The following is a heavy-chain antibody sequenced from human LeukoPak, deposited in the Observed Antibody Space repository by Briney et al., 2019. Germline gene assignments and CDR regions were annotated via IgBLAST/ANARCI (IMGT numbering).Heavy chain of an antibody. CDR1: GFTFSNYA. V-gene: IGHV3-23*01. D-gene: IGHD4-23*01. CDR2: ICGSGGTT. CDR3: AKDATRLTTVATAFDY. Sequence: GGSLRLSCAASGFTFSNYAMSWGRQAPGKGLEWVSVICGSGGTTDYADSVKGRFTISRDNSRDNSKNTLYLQLNSLRAEDTAIYYCAKDATRLTTVATAFDYWGQGTLVTVSS. J-gene: IGHJ4*02.